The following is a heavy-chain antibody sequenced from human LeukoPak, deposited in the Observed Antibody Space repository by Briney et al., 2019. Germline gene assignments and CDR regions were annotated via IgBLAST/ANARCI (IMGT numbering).Heavy chain of an antibody. CDR1: GGSISSSSYY. V-gene: IGHV4-39*07. Sequence: SETLSLTCTVSGGSISSSSYYWGWIRQPPGKGLEWLGSIYYIGNTYYNPSLKSRVTISIDTSRNQFSLRLTSVTAADTAMYYCARAPAYYYGSGSYFLNLPFDCWGQGTLVTVSS. J-gene: IGHJ4*02. CDR3: ARAPAYYYGSGSYFLNLPFDC. CDR2: IYYIGNT. D-gene: IGHD3-10*01.